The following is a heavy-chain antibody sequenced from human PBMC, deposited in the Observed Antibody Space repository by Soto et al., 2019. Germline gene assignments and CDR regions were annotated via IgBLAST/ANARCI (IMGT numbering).Heavy chain of an antibody. CDR1: GGTFSSYA. J-gene: IGHJ3*02. V-gene: IGHV1-69*13. CDR3: ARGQWLEYAFDI. Sequence: SVKVSCRASGGTFSSYAISWVRQAPGQGLEWMGGIIPIFGTANYAQKFQGRVTITADESTSTAYMELSSLRSEDTAVYYCARGQWLEYAFDIWGQGTMVTVSS. D-gene: IGHD6-19*01. CDR2: IIPIFGTA.